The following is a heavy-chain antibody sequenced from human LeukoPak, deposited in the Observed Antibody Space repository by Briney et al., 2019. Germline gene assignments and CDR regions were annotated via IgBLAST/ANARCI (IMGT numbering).Heavy chain of an antibody. V-gene: IGHV4-61*02. CDR1: GGSISSSSYY. CDR2: IYTSGST. Sequence: KPSETLSLTCTVSGGSISSSSYYWSWIRQPAGKGLEWIGRIYTSGSTNYNPSLKSRVTMSVDTSKNQFSLKLSSVTAADTAVYYCARERSLITFGGAVYYFDYWGQGTLVTVSS. CDR3: ARERSLITFGGAVYYFDY. J-gene: IGHJ4*02. D-gene: IGHD3-16*01.